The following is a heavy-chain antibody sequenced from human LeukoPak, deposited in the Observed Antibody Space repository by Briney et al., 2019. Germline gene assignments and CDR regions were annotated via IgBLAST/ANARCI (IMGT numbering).Heavy chain of an antibody. CDR1: GYTFTSYY. V-gene: IGHV1-46*01. J-gene: IGHJ3*01. Sequence: ASVKVSCKASGYTFTSYYVHWVRQAPGQGLEWMGIIHPSGGSTRYAQQFQGRVTLTRDTSASTVYMELSSLNSEDTAVYFCARDTNLEPSDAFDVWGQGTMVIVSS. D-gene: IGHD1-1*01. CDR2: IHPSGGST. CDR3: ARDTNLEPSDAFDV.